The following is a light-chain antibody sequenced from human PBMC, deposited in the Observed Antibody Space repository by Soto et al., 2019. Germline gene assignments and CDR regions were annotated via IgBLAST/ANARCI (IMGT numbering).Light chain of an antibody. J-gene: IGKJ2*01. Sequence: DIVMTQSPDSLAVSLGERATINCKSSQSVLYSADNKNYLAWYQQRPGQPPRLLIYRASTRESDVPDRFRGSGSGTDFPLTISSLQAEDVAVYYCQQYYTTPYTFGQGTKLEIK. CDR1: QSVLYSADNKNY. V-gene: IGKV4-1*01. CDR2: RAS. CDR3: QQYYTTPYT.